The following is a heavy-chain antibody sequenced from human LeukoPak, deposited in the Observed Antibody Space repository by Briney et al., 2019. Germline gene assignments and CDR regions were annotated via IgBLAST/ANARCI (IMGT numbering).Heavy chain of an antibody. J-gene: IGHJ5*02. CDR1: GYTFTGYY. D-gene: IGHD2-15*01. V-gene: IGHV1-2*02. CDR2: INPNSGGT. Sequence: ASVKVSCKASGYTFTGYYMHWVRQAPGQGLEWMGWINPNSGGTNYAQKFQGRVTMTRDTSISTAYMELSRLRSDDTAVYYCARVREVVVVAATRSVWFDPWGQGTLVTVSS. CDR3: ARVREVVVVAATRSVWFDP.